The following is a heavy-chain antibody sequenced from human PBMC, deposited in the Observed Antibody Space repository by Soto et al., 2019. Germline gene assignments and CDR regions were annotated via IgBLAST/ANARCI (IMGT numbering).Heavy chain of an antibody. CDR1: AFTFSSYA. Sequence: GGSLRLSCAASAFTFSSYAMSWVRQAPGKGLEWVSAISGSGGSTYYADSVKGRFTISRDNSKNTLYLQMNSLRAEDTAVYYCAKNHHLRGISFDYWGQGTLVTVSS. D-gene: IGHD3-10*01. CDR2: ISGSGGST. V-gene: IGHV3-23*01. CDR3: AKNHHLRGISFDY. J-gene: IGHJ4*02.